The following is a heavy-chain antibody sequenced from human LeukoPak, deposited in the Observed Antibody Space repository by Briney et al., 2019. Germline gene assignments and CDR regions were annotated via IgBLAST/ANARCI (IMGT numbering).Heavy chain of an antibody. D-gene: IGHD4-23*01. V-gene: IGHV3-74*01. CDR3: ARDLGGSGPTPIDY. Sequence: PGGSLRLSCAASGNYWMHWVRQVPGKGLVWVSHINSDGSWTSYADSVKGRFTISRDNAMNTLYLQMNSLRAEDTAVYYCARDLGGSGPTPIDYWGQGILVTVSS. CDR1: GNYW. CDR2: INSDGSWT. J-gene: IGHJ4*02.